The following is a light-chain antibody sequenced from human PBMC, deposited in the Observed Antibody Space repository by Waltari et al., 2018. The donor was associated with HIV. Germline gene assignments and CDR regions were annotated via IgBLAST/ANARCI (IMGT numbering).Light chain of an antibody. Sequence: QSALTQPPSASGSPGQSVTISCSGTSSDVGGSDYVSWYQQHPGKAPTLMIYEVSKRPSGVPDRFSGSKSGNTASLTVSGLQAEDEADYYCSSHAGSNNYVFGTGTKVTVL. CDR2: EVS. CDR3: SSHAGSNNYV. J-gene: IGLJ1*01. V-gene: IGLV2-8*01. CDR1: SSDVGGSDY.